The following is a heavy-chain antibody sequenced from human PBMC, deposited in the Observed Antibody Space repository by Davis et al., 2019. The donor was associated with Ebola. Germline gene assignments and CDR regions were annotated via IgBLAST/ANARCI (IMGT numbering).Heavy chain of an antibody. J-gene: IGHJ3*02. CDR2: IFPNGST. CDR1: GGSFSGYY. CDR3: ASEGHWNYGHDAFDI. D-gene: IGHD1-7*01. Sequence: SQTLSLTCAVYGGSFSGYYSSWDRQPPGKGLDYIGEIFPNGSTTHNPSLKSRVTISVDKSKNQFSLQLNSVTPEDTAVYYCASEGHWNYGHDAFDIWGQGTMVTVSS. V-gene: IGHV4-34*12.